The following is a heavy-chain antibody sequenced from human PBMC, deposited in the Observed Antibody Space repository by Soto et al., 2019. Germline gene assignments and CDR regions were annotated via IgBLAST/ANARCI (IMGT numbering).Heavy chain of an antibody. D-gene: IGHD2-15*01. CDR2: ISGSGGST. CDR3: AKGAARTSSVRYYYYGMDV. V-gene: IGHV3-23*01. J-gene: IGHJ6*02. Sequence: GGSLRLSCAASGFTFSSYAMSWVRQAPGKGLEWVSVISGSGGSTYYADSVKGRFTISRDNSKNTLYLQMNSLRAEDTAVYYCAKGAARTSSVRYYYYGMDVWGQGTTVTVSS. CDR1: GFTFSSYA.